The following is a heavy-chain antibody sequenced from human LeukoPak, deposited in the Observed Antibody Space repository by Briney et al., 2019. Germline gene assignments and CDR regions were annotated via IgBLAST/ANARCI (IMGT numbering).Heavy chain of an antibody. Sequence: SETLSLTCTVSGGSITSADHYWSWIRQPPGKGLEWIGYIYYSGSTYYNPSLKSRVTISVDTSKNQFSLKLSSVTAADTAVYYCARDSLTGGFDYWGQGTLVTVSS. J-gene: IGHJ4*02. D-gene: IGHD7-27*01. CDR3: ARDSLTGGFDY. V-gene: IGHV4-30-4*01. CDR1: GGSITSADHY. CDR2: IYYSGST.